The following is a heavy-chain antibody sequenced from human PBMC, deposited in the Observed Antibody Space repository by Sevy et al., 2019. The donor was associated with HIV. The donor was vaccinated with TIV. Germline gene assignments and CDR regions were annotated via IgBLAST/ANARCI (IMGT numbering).Heavy chain of an antibody. CDR2: INPSGGHT. V-gene: IGHV1-46*02. D-gene: IGHD3-3*01. CDR1: GDTFNTYN. J-gene: IGHJ4*02. Sequence: ASVKVSCRASGDTFNTYNIHWVRQAPGRGLEWMGMINPSGGHTNYAQKFQGRVTMSRDTSTMTFFMEVSSLTSEDTGVCYCARDRADNNFWTGYSSEGEFFFDLWGQGTVVTVSS. CDR3: ARDRADNNFWTGYSSEGEFFFDL.